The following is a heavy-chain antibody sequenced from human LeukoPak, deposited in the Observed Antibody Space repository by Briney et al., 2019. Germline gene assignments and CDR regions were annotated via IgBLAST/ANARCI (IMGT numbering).Heavy chain of an antibody. V-gene: IGHV3-30*02. CDR2: IRYDGSNK. Sequence: GGSLRLSCAASGFTVSSNYMTWVRQAPGKGLEWVAFIRYDGSNKYYADSVKGRFTISRDNSKNTLYLQMNSLRAEDTAVYYCAKGIITGIVTWGQGTLVTVSS. D-gene: IGHD1-20*01. CDR3: AKGIITGIVT. CDR1: GFTVSSNY. J-gene: IGHJ4*02.